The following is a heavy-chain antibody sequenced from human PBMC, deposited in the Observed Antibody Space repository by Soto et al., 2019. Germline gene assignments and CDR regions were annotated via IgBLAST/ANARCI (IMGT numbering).Heavy chain of an antibody. D-gene: IGHD3-3*01. V-gene: IGHV1-18*01. CDR3: ARCFGIFGVVTPWDYYGMDV. Sequence: ASVKVSCKASGYTFTSYGISWVRQAPGQGLEWMGWISAYNGNTNYAQKLQGRVTMTTDTSTSTAYMELRSLRSDDTAVYYCARCFGIFGVVTPWDYYGMDVWGQGTTVTVSS. CDR2: ISAYNGNT. J-gene: IGHJ6*02. CDR1: GYTFTSYG.